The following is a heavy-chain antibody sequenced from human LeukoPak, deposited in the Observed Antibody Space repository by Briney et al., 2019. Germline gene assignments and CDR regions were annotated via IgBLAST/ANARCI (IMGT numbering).Heavy chain of an antibody. D-gene: IGHD2-15*01. CDR3: AKDPYRVVVATGNYLDP. Sequence: PGRSLRLSCAASGFTLSSYGMHWVRQAPGKGLEWVAVISHDGSNIYYGDSVKGRFSISRDNSKNTLYLQMNSLRAEDTAVYYCAKDPYRVVVATGNYLDPWGQGTLVTVSS. V-gene: IGHV3-30*18. J-gene: IGHJ5*02. CDR1: GFTLSSYG. CDR2: ISHDGSNI.